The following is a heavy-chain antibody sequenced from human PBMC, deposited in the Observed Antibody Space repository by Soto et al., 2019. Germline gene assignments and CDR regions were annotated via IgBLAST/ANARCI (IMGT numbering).Heavy chain of an antibody. D-gene: IGHD1-26*01. Sequence: GASVKVSCKASGYTFTDYGFSWVRQAPGQGPEWMGWITPYTGNTKFPQKFQGRVTMTTDRFTSTAYVELKSLTFDDTAVYYCARDRGSGSYYLGPFYFDYWGQGTLVTVSS. J-gene: IGHJ4*02. CDR3: ARDRGSGSYYLGPFYFDY. CDR2: ITPYTGNT. V-gene: IGHV1-18*01. CDR1: GYTFTDYG.